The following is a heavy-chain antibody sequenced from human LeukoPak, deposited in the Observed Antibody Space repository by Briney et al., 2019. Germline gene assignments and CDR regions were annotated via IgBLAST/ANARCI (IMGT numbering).Heavy chain of an antibody. CDR1: GGSISSSSSY. V-gene: IGHV4-39*01. J-gene: IGHJ4*02. Sequence: SETLSLTCSVSGGSISSSSSYWGWIRQPPGKGLEWIGSIYYSGSSFDNPALKSRVTISVDTSKNQFSLKLSSVTAADTAVYYCATYYDSSALSYFDYWGQGTLVTVSS. D-gene: IGHD3-22*01. CDR2: IYYSGSS. CDR3: ATYYDSSALSYFDY.